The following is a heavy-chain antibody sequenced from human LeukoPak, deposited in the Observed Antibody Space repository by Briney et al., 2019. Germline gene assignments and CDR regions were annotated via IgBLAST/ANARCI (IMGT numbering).Heavy chain of an antibody. V-gene: IGHV3-53*01. CDR1: GFTVSSNY. Sequence: GGSLRLSCAASGFTVSSNYMSWVRQAPGKGLEWVSVIYSGGSTHYADSVKGRFTISRDNSKNTLYLQMNSLRAEDTAVYYCARDSGSYYGFDAFDIWGQGTMVTVSS. J-gene: IGHJ3*02. CDR2: IYSGGST. D-gene: IGHD1-26*01. CDR3: ARDSGSYYGFDAFDI.